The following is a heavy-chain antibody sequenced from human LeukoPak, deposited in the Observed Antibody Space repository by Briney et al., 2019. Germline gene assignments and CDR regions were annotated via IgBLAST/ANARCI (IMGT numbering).Heavy chain of an antibody. CDR2: IIPIFGTA. V-gene: IGHV1-69*13. D-gene: IGHD3-10*01. CDR1: GGTFSSYA. Sequence: ASVKVSCKASGGTFSSYAISWVRQAPGQGLEWMGGIIPIFGTANYAQKFQGRVTITADESTSTAYMELSSLRSGDTAVYYCARDNGYYGSGSYSFDYWGQGTLVTVSS. CDR3: ARDNGYYGSGSYSFDY. J-gene: IGHJ4*02.